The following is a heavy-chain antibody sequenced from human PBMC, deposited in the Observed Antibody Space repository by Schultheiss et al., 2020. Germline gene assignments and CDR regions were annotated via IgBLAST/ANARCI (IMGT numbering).Heavy chain of an antibody. CDR1: GFTFSSYA. CDR3: ARARSYYYYYYGMDV. J-gene: IGHJ6*02. V-gene: IGHV3-30*04. CDR2: ISYDGSNK. D-gene: IGHD6-6*01. Sequence: GGSLRLSCAASGFTFSSYAMHWVRQAPGKGLEWVAVISYDGSNKYYADSVKGRFTISRDNSKNTLYLQMNSLRAEDTAVYYCARARSYYYYYYGMDVWGQGTTVTVS.